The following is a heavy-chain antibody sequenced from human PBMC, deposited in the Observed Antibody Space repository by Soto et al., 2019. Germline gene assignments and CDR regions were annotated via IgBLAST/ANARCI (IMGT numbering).Heavy chain of an antibody. J-gene: IGHJ6*02. V-gene: IGHV1-18*01. CDR3: AREGSRPYYYYGMDV. Sequence: QVQLVQSGAEVKKPRASVKVSFKTSGYNFTTYAISWVRQAPGQGIEWMGWISTYNGDTDNAQNLQGRVTMTTDTSTTTAYMELRSLRSDDTAVYYCAREGSRPYYYYGMDVWGQGTTVTVSS. CDR2: ISTYNGDT. CDR1: GYNFTTYA. D-gene: IGHD2-15*01.